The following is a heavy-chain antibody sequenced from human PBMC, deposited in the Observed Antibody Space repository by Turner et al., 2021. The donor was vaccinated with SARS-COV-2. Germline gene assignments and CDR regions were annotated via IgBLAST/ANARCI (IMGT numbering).Heavy chain of an antibody. Sequence: QVQLQESGPGLVKPSETLSLTCTVSGGSISSYFWSWIRQPAGKGLEWIGRIHSSGIINYNPSLKSRVTMSVDTSKNQFSLKLSSVTAADTAVYYCASYYYDSSGYHYAFDYWGQGTLVTVSS. CDR2: IHSSGII. V-gene: IGHV4-4*07. CDR3: ASYYYDSSGYHYAFDY. CDR1: GGSISSYF. D-gene: IGHD3-22*01. J-gene: IGHJ4*02.